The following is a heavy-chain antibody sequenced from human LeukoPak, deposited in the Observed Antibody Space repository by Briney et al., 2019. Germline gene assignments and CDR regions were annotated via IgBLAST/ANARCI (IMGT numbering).Heavy chain of an antibody. CDR1: GFTFSSYS. CDR2: ISSSGSFI. CDR3: ARVGGHCTSTSCPPPDY. Sequence: GGSLRLSCAASGFTFSSYSMNWVCQAPGEGLEWVSSISSSGSFIYYADSVKGRFTISRDNAKSSVFLQMNSLRAEDMAVYYCARVGGHCTSTSCPPPDYWGQGTLVTVSS. D-gene: IGHD2-2*01. V-gene: IGHV3-21*01. J-gene: IGHJ4*02.